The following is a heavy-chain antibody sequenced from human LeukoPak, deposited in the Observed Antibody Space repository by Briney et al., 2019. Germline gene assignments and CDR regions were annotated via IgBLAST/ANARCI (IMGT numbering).Heavy chain of an antibody. D-gene: IGHD6-19*01. CDR1: GFTFSSYS. Sequence: GGSLRLSXAASGFTFSSYSMNWVRQAPGKGVEWVSYISSSSSTIYYAGSVKGRFTISRDNAKNSLYLQMDSLRAEDTAVYYCARGSGYSSGWYWGQGTLVTVSS. CDR2: ISSSSSTI. J-gene: IGHJ4*02. CDR3: ARGSGYSSGWY. V-gene: IGHV3-48*01.